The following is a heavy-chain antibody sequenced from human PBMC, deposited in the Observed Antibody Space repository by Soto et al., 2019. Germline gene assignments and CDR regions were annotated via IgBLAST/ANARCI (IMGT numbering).Heavy chain of an antibody. CDR3: GRGLGNFDAEPRGFYYMDA. J-gene: IGHJ6*03. Sequence: ASVKVSCKASGYTCTIYGISWVLQAPGQGLEWMGWISAYNGNTNYAQKLQGRVTMTTDTSTSTAYMELRSVSFDDTAVYICGRGLGNFDAEPRGFYYMDAWGKGTTVTVP. V-gene: IGHV1-18*01. CDR2: ISAYNGNT. D-gene: IGHD3-9*01. CDR1: GYTCTIYG.